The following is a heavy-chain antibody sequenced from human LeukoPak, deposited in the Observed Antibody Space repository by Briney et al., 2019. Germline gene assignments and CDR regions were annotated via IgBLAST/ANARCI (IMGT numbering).Heavy chain of an antibody. V-gene: IGHV3-21*01. CDR1: GFTFSSYS. Sequence: GGSLRLSCAASGFTFSSYSMNWVRQAPGKGLEWVSSISSSSSYIYYADSVKGRFTISRDNAKNSLYLQMNSLRAEDTAVYYCARDIVPTNTTDIWGQGTMVTVSS. D-gene: IGHD5-12*01. CDR2: ISSSSSYI. CDR3: ARDIVPTNTTDI. J-gene: IGHJ3*02.